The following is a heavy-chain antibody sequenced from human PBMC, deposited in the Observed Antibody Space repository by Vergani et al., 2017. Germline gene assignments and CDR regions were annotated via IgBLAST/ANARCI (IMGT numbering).Heavy chain of an antibody. CDR1: GASLSTYY. CDR3: ARGECDVNCPKYNYFDP. V-gene: IGHV4-4*07. Sequence: QVQLLESGPRLVNPSETLSLTCTVSGASLSTYYWTWLRQPAGQGLEWIGRIYENGLTTYTASLRDRITMSIDTSKRQFSLSLTSVSAADTAIYYCARGECDVNCPKYNYFDPWGRGILVTVSS. D-gene: IGHD1-1*01. CDR2: IYENGLT. J-gene: IGHJ5*02.